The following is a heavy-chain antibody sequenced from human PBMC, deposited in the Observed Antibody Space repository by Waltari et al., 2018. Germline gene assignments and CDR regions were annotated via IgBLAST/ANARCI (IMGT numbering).Heavy chain of an antibody. CDR2: MNPNSGNT. D-gene: IGHD6-19*01. J-gene: IGHJ4*02. Sequence: QVQLVQSGAEVKKPGASVKVSCKASGYTFPSYDINWVRQATGQGLEWMGWMNPNSGNTGYAQKFQGRVTMTRNTSISTAYMELSSLRSEDTAVYYCATSIAVAGTKDYWGQGTLVTVSS. CDR3: ATSIAVAGTKDY. V-gene: IGHV1-8*01. CDR1: GYTFPSYD.